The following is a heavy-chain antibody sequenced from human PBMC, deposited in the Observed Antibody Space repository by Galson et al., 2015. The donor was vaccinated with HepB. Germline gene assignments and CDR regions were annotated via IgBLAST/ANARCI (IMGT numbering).Heavy chain of an antibody. CDR1: GGAITNNNYV. D-gene: IGHD3-3*01. J-gene: IGHJ4*02. CDR2: TYYGGHT. CDR3: ARGNSWHYGDYDGWHPLDY. Sequence: SETLSLTCGVSGGAITNNNYVWGWIRQSPGVGLQWIGTTYYGGHTYYNPSLRSRVSISIDTSSGQFSLTVTSVTAADTALYYCARGNSWHYGDYDGWHPLDYWGQGTQVTVSA. V-gene: IGHV4-39*01.